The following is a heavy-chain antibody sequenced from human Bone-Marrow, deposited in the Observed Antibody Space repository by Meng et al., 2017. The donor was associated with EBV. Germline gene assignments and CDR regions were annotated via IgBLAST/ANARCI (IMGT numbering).Heavy chain of an antibody. CDR3: ARTPGSPMIEVASSWFDH. CDR1: CGSFSGYY. J-gene: IGHJ5*02. Sequence: GLLQQWGAGLLKPSETLSLTCAVYCGSFSGYYWSWIRQSPGKGLEWIGEINHSGSTNYNPSIKSRVTISVDTSKNQFSLKLSSVTAADTAVYYCARTPGSPMIEVASSWFDHWGQGTLVTVSS. CDR2: INHSGST. D-gene: IGHD3-22*01. V-gene: IGHV4-34*01.